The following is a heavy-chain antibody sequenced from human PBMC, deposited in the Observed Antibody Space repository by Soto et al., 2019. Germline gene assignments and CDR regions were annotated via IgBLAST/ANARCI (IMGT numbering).Heavy chain of an antibody. CDR2: INAGNGNT. CDR3: ASDLGVGAASDY. Sequence: QVQLVQSGAEVKKPGASVKVSCKASGYTFTSYAMHWVRQAPGQRLEWMGWINAGNGNTKYSQKFQGRVTITRDTSASTAYMELSSLSSEDTAVYYCASDLGVGAASDYWGQGTLVTVSS. D-gene: IGHD1-26*01. CDR1: GYTFTSYA. J-gene: IGHJ4*02. V-gene: IGHV1-3*01.